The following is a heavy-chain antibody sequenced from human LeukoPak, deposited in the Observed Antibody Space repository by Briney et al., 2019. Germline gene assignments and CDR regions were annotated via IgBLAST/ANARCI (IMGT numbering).Heavy chain of an antibody. V-gene: IGHV1-2*02. J-gene: IGHJ4*02. D-gene: IGHD6-19*01. CDR2: INPNSGDT. Sequence: ASVKVSCKASGYTFTGYYMHWVRQAPGQGLEWMGWINPNSGDTNYAQKFQGRVTMTRDTSISTAYMELSRLRSDDTAVYYCARELSSSGWGERADYWGQGTLVTVSS. CDR3: ARELSSSGWGERADY. CDR1: GYTFTGYY.